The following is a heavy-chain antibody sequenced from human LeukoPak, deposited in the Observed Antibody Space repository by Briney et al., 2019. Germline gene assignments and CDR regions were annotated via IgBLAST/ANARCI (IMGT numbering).Heavy chain of an antibody. V-gene: IGHV4-38-2*02. J-gene: IGHJ4*02. D-gene: IGHD4-23*01. CDR3: ARERRDGISY. CDR1: GYSISSVYN. Sequence: PSETLSLTCTVSGYSISSVYNGGWFRRPPGRGLDWIGSIYHSGSTYYNPSLKSRVTISVDTSKNQFSLKLSSVTAADTAVYYCARERRDGISYWGQGTLVTVSS. CDR2: IYHSGST.